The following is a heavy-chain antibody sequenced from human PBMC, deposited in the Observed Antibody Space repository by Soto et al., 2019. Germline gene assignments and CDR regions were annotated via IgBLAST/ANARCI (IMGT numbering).Heavy chain of an antibody. Sequence: QVQLVQSGAEVKKPGSSVKVSCKASGGTFRSYSISWVRQAPGQGLEWMGGIIPIFDITNYAQKFQGRVTITADESTSTGYMELSSLGSDDTAVYYCARPDEGGYSSNHHYYYALDVWGKGTTVNVTS. CDR3: ARPDEGGYSSNHHYYYALDV. V-gene: IGHV1-69*01. CDR2: IIPIFDIT. J-gene: IGHJ6*04. CDR1: GGTFRSYS. D-gene: IGHD3-22*01.